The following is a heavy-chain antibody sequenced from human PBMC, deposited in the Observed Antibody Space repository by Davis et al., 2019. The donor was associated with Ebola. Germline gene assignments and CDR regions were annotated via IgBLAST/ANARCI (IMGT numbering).Heavy chain of an antibody. V-gene: IGHV3-23*01. D-gene: IGHD4-23*01. CDR2: ISGSGGST. CDR3: ANQDYGGNSGVDY. CDR1: GFTFSSNA. Sequence: GGSLRLSCPASGFTFSSNAMSWVRQAPGKGLDWVSAISGSGGSTYYADSVKGRFTISRDNSKHTLYLHMNSLRAEDTAVYYCANQDYGGNSGVDYWGQGTLVTVSS. J-gene: IGHJ4*02.